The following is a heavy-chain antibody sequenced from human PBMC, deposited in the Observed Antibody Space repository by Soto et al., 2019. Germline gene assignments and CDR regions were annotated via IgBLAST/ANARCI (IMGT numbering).Heavy chain of an antibody. CDR2: ISAYNGNT. D-gene: IGHD3-10*01. CDR1: GYTFTSYG. J-gene: IGHJ4*02. V-gene: IGHV1-18*01. CDR3: ARVYNRRVRGVIDHFDY. Sequence: QVQLVQSGAEVKKPGASVKVSCKASGYTFTSYGISWVRQAPGQGLEWMGWISAYNGNTNYAQKLQGRVTMTPDTATSTAYMDLRSLRSDDTAVYYCARVYNRRVRGVIDHFDYWGQGTLVTVSS.